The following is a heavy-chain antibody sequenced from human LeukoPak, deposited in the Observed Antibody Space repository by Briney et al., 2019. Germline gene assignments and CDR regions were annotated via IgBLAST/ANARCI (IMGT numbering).Heavy chain of an antibody. V-gene: IGHV1-58*02. CDR1: GFTFTSSA. CDR2: IVVGSGNA. D-gene: IGHD3-3*01. J-gene: IGHJ3*02. CDR3: AARGNYDFWMAFDI. Sequence: SEKVSCKASGFTFTSSAMQWVRQARGQRLEWIGWIVVGSGNANYAQKFQERVTITRDMSTSTAYMELSSLRSEDTAVYYCAARGNYDFWMAFDIWGQGTMVTVSS.